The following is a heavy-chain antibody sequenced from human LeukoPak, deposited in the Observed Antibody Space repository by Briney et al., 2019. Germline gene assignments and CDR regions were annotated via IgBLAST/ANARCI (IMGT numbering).Heavy chain of an antibody. CDR2: INPNSGGT. Sequence: ASVKVSCKASGYTFTGYYMHWVRQAPGQGLEWMGWINPNSGGTNYAQKFQGRVTMTRNTSISTAYMELSSLRSEDTAVYYCARVGWFGELLWHLDPWGQGTLVTVSS. D-gene: IGHD3-10*01. CDR3: ARVGWFGELLWHLDP. J-gene: IGHJ5*02. V-gene: IGHV1-2*02. CDR1: GYTFTGYY.